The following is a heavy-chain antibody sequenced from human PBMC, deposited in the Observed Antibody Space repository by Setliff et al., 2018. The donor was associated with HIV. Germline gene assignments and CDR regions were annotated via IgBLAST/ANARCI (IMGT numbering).Heavy chain of an antibody. CDR1: GGSISSHY. Sequence: SETLSLTCTVSGGSISSHYWSWIRQPPGKGLEWIGFIFYSGSTNYHPSLKSRLTISVDTSKNQVSLTLSSVTPADTAVYYCARHICGTTACYAVDVWGPGTMVTVSS. CDR3: ARHICGTTACYAVDV. V-gene: IGHV4-59*11. J-gene: IGHJ3*01. CDR2: IFYSGST. D-gene: IGHD2-2*01.